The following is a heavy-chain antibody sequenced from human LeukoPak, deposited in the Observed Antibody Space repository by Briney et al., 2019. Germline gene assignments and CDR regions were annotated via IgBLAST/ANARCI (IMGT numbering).Heavy chain of an antibody. D-gene: IGHD1-20*01. CDR3: ARQGIITGTTRVARFPFDY. Sequence: PSETLSLTCTVSGGSISSGDYYWSWIRQPPGKGLEWIGYIYYSGSTYYNPSLKSRVTISVDTSKNQFSLKLSSVTAADTAVYYCARQGIITGTTRVARFPFDYWGQGTQVTVSS. J-gene: IGHJ4*02. CDR1: GGSISSGDYY. V-gene: IGHV4-30-4*01. CDR2: IYYSGST.